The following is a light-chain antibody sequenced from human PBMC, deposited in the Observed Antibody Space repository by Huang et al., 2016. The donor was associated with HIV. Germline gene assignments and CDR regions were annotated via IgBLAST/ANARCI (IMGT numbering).Light chain of an antibody. J-gene: IGKJ2*01. Sequence: EVVLTQSPGTLSLSAGGRATLSCRASQTVSSSYVAWYQQKSGQSPRLLIYGASRRATGIPDRFSGSGSGTDFTLTISRLEPEDFAVYYCQIYGRSPMYTFGQGTKLEIK. CDR3: QIYGRSPMYT. CDR2: GAS. V-gene: IGKV3-20*01. CDR1: QTVSSSY.